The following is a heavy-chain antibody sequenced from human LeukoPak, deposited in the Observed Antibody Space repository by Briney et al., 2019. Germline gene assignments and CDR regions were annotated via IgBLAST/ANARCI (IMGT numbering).Heavy chain of an antibody. D-gene: IGHD6-13*01. CDR1: GVSISSSGNY. CDR3: ARAFRSGPWYSSSWLDFDY. V-gene: IGHV4-39*07. Sequence: SETLSLTCTVSGVSISSSGNYWDWIRQPPGKGLEWIGSIFYSGNTYYKPSLKSRVSMSVDTSKNQFSLKLTSVTAADTAVYYCARAFRSGPWYSSSWLDFDYWGQGTLVTVSS. J-gene: IGHJ4*02. CDR2: IFYSGNT.